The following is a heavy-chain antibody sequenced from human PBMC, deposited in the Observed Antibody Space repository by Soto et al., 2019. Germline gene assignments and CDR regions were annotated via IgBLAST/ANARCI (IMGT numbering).Heavy chain of an antibody. J-gene: IGHJ6*02. Sequence: EVQLVESGGGLVQPGGSLRLSCAASGFTFSSYSMNWVRQAPGKGLEWVSYISSSSSTIYYAESVKGRFTISRDNAKNSLYLQMNSLRDEDTAVYYCARDVDRTKSSPYYYYYGMDVWGQGTTVTVSS. CDR3: ARDVDRTKSSPYYYYYGMDV. V-gene: IGHV3-48*02. CDR1: GFTFSSYS. CDR2: ISSSSSTI. D-gene: IGHD5-12*01.